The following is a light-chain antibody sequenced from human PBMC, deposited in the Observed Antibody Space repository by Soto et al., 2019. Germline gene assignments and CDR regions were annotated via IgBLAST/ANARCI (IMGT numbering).Light chain of an antibody. J-gene: IGKJ4*01. CDR1: QAISSY. V-gene: IGKV1-27*01. CDR3: HKYIHAPT. CDR2: ATS. Sequence: DIQLTQSPSSLSASVGDRVTITCRASQAISSYLAWYQQKPGKVPELLIYATSTLQSGAPSQFSGSGSGTDFSLTISSLQPEDDATYYCHKYIHAPTFGGGTKVEIK.